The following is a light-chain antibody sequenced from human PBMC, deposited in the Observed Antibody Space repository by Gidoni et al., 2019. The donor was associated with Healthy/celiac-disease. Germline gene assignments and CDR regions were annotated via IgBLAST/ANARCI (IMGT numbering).Light chain of an antibody. V-gene: IGLV3-9*01. CDR3: QVWDSSTAV. CDR1: NIGSNN. Sequence: SYELTQPLSVSVALGQTARITCGGNNIGSNNVPWYQQKPGQAPVLVIYRDSNRPSGIPERFSGSNSGNTATLTISRAQAGDEADYYCQVWDSSTAVFGGGTKLTVL. CDR2: RDS. J-gene: IGLJ3*02.